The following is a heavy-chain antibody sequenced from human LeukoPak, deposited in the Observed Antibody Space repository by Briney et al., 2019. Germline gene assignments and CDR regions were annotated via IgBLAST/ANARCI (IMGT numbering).Heavy chain of an antibody. CDR2: INHSGST. CDR1: GGSFSGYY. CDR3: ARVSGYSYGWSYYYYMDV. Sequence: SETLSLTCAVYGGSFSGYYWSWIRQPPGKGLEWIGEINHSGSTNYNPSLKSRVTISVVTSKNQFSLKLSSVTAADTAVYYCARVSGYSYGWSYYYYMDVWGKGTTVTVSS. J-gene: IGHJ6*03. V-gene: IGHV4-34*01. D-gene: IGHD5-18*01.